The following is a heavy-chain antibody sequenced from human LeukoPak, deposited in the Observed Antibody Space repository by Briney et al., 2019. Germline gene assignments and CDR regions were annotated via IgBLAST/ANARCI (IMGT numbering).Heavy chain of an antibody. Sequence: SETLSLTCTVSNASISSYYWSWIRQPPGKGLEWIGSIYFSGTTNYNPSLKSRVTMSVDMSKKQFSLKVSSVTAADTAVYYCARGIESTSWSVRWFDPWGQGTLVIVSS. CDR3: ARGIESTSWSVRWFDP. V-gene: IGHV4-59*01. D-gene: IGHD2-2*01. CDR2: IYFSGTT. CDR1: NASISSYY. J-gene: IGHJ5*02.